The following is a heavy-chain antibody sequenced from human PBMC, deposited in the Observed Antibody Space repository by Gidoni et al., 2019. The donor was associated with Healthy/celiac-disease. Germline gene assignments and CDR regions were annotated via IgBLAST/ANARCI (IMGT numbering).Heavy chain of an antibody. D-gene: IGHD3-3*01. Sequence: EVQLFESGGGLVQPGGFLRLSCAAPGFTFSSHAMSWVRQAPGKGLDWGSAISGSGGSTYYADSVKGRFTISRDNSKNTLYLQMNSLRAEDTAVYYCAKDRDDFFDYWGQGTLVTVSS. CDR2: ISGSGGST. V-gene: IGHV3-23*01. CDR3: AKDRDDFFDY. CDR1: GFTFSSHA. J-gene: IGHJ4*02.